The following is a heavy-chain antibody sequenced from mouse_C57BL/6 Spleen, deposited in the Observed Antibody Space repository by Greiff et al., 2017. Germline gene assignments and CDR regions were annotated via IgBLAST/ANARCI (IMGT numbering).Heavy chain of an antibody. Sequence: QVQLQQPGAELVMPGASVKLSCKASGYTFTSYWMHWVKQRPGQGLEWIGEIDPSDSYTNYNQKFKGKSTLTVDKSSSTAYMQLSILNSEDSAVYYCARWGTTIVGDYWGQGTTLTVSS. V-gene: IGHV1-69*01. CDR2: IDPSDSYT. CDR1: GYTFTSYW. D-gene: IGHD1-1*01. CDR3: ARWGTTIVGDY. J-gene: IGHJ2*01.